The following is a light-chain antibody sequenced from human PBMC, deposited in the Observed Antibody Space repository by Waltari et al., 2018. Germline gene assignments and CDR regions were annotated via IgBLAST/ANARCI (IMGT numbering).Light chain of an antibody. CDR1: SSVSTNY. V-gene: IGKV3D-7*01. Sequence: EIVLTQSPTSMAVSPGERVTISCTANSSVSTNYLHWYQQTPGFTPRLLVYRMSSLASGVPARFSGIGSGTFYTHTISSMEADDAAKYYGQQGNSLRLTFGGGTKVEIK. CDR3: QQGNSLRLT. CDR2: RMS. J-gene: IGKJ4*01.